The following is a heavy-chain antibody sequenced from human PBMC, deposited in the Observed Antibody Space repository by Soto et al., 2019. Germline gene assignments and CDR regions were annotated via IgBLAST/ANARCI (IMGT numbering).Heavy chain of an antibody. CDR2: IYYSGST. Sequence: SETLSLTCTVSGGSISSYYWSWIRQPPGQGLEWIGYIYYSGSTNYNPSLKSRVTISVDTSKNQFSLKLSSVTAADTAVYYCAREDYDILTGYYRGFDYWGQGTLVTVSS. CDR3: AREDYDILTGYYRGFDY. D-gene: IGHD3-9*01. CDR1: GGSISSYY. V-gene: IGHV4-59*01. J-gene: IGHJ4*02.